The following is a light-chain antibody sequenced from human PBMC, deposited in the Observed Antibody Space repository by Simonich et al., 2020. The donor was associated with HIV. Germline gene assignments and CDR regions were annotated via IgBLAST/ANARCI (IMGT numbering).Light chain of an antibody. J-gene: IGLJ2*01. CDR1: SSNIGAGYD. CDR2: GNN. Sequence: QSVLTQPPSVSGAPGPRVTISCTGSSSNIGAGYDVHWYQQLPVRAPKLLIYGNNNRPEGVPDRFSGSKSGTSASLAITGLQAEDEADYYCSSYTSSSTWIFGGGTKLTVL. CDR3: SSYTSSSTWI. V-gene: IGLV1-40*01.